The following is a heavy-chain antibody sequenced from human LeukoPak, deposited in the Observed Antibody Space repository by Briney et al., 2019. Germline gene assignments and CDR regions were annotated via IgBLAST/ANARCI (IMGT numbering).Heavy chain of an antibody. CDR3: ARDLSAFDI. J-gene: IGHJ3*02. V-gene: IGHV3-64*04. CDR1: GFTFSAYA. Sequence: GGSLRLSCSASGFTFSAYAMHWVRQAPGEGLEYVSAISPNGGSTYYADSVKGRFTISRDNSKNTLYLQMNSLRAEDTAVYYCARDLSAFDIWGQGTMVTVSS. CDR2: ISPNGGST.